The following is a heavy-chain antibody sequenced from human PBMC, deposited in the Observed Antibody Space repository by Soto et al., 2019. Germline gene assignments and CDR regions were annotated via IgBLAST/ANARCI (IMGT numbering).Heavy chain of an antibody. J-gene: IGHJ3*02. CDR3: ARRYCSSTSCYQGPIAFDI. CDR1: GYSFTSYW. CDR2: IYPGDSDT. D-gene: IGHD2-2*01. Sequence: GESLKISCKGSGYSFTSYWIGWVRQMPGKGLEWMGIIYPGDSDTRYSPSFQGQVTISADKSISTAYLRWSSLKASDTAMYYCARRYCSSTSCYQGPIAFDIWGQGTMVTVSS. V-gene: IGHV5-51*01.